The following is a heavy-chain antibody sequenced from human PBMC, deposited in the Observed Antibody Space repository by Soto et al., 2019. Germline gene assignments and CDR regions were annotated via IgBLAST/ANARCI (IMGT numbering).Heavy chain of an antibody. D-gene: IGHD2-21*01. CDR2: IFYSGST. V-gene: IGHV4-59*01. Sequence: QVQLQESGPGLVKPSETLSLTCTVSGASITSYFWNWIRQPPGKGLEWIAYIFYSGSTNYNPSLKSRVTVSVDTSKNQFSLKLTSVTAADTAVYYCARGGAVAPPDWFDPWGQGTLVTVSS. CDR3: ARGGAVAPPDWFDP. CDR1: GASITSYF. J-gene: IGHJ5*02.